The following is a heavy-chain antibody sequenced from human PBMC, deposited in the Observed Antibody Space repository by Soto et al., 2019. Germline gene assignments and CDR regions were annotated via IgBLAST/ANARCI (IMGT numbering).Heavy chain of an antibody. CDR3: ARASRSLGYCSSTSRSKGDY. D-gene: IGHD2-2*01. CDR2: ISAYNDNT. V-gene: IGHV1-18*04. CDR1: GYTFTNYG. J-gene: IGHJ4*02. Sequence: QVQLVQSEAEVKKPGASVKVSCTASGYTFTNYGISWVRQAPGQGLQWMGWISAYNDNTNYAQKLQGRVTMTTDKSTSTAYMELRSLTSDDTAVYYCARASRSLGYCSSTSRSKGDYWGQGTLVTVSS.